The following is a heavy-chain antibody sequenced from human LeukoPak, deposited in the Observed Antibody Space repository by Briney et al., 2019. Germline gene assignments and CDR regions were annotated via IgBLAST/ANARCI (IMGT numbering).Heavy chain of an antibody. Sequence: GGSLRLSCAASGFTFSSYWMSWVRQAPGKGLEWVANIKKDGSEKYYVDSVKGRFTISRDNSRNTLYLQMNSLRAEDAALYYCARGGIGEPGALGKWGQGTLVTVSA. CDR3: ARGGIGEPGALGK. CDR2: IKKDGSEK. D-gene: IGHD6-13*01. CDR1: GFTFSSYW. V-gene: IGHV3-7*05. J-gene: IGHJ4*02.